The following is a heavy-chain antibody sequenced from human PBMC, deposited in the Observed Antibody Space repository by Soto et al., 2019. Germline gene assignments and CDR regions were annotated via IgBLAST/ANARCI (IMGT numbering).Heavy chain of an antibody. V-gene: IGHV3-23*01. Sequence: EVNLLESGGGVVQPGESLRISCVGSGFTFKNYAMTWVRQAPGKGLEWVSGTTGSGANKHYVDSVRGRFTISRDNSKKTLYLEMKSLRVEDTAVYYCAKDGDFGEDGPAEYFEHWGQGTLVTVSS. CDR2: TTGSGANK. D-gene: IGHD4-17*01. CDR1: GFTFKNYA. CDR3: AKDGDFGEDGPAEYFEH. J-gene: IGHJ1*01.